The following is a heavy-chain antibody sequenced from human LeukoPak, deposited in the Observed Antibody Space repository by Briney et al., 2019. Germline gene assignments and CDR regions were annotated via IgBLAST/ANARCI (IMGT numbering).Heavy chain of an antibody. CDR2: IYPGDSDT. D-gene: IGHD3-10*01. Sequence: GESLKISCQGSGYSFTSYWIGWVRQMPGKGLEWMGIIYPGDSDTRYSPSFQGQVTISADKSISTAYLQWSSLKASDTAMYYCARQDYYGSGSYPNWFDPWGQGTLVTVSS. V-gene: IGHV5-51*01. CDR1: GYSFTSYW. CDR3: ARQDYYGSGSYPNWFDP. J-gene: IGHJ5*02.